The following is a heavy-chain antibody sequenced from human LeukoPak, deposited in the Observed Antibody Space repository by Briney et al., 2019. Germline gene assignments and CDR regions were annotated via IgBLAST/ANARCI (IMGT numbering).Heavy chain of an antibody. CDR2: FSVSDATT. CDR3: AKDYEPLVGVHRWGDWFDP. V-gene: IGHV3-23*01. D-gene: IGHD1-26*01. J-gene: IGHJ5*02. Sequence: GGSLRLSCVASGFTFSSYAMSWVRQAPGKGLEWVSGFSVSDATTYYADSVKGRFTISRDNSKNTLYLQMNSLRAEDTAVYYCAKDYEPLVGVHRWGDWFDPWGQGTLVTVSS. CDR1: GFTFSSYA.